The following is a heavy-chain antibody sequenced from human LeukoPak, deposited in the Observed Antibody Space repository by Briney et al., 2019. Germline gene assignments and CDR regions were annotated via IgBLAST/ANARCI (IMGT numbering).Heavy chain of an antibody. CDR1: GFTFSSYA. Sequence: GSLRLSCAASGFTFSSYAMSWVRQAPGKGLEWVSAISGSGGSTYYADSVKGRFTISRDNSKNTLYLQMNSLRAEDTAVYYCAKDRPPGIAAAATYDYWGQGTLVTVSS. CDR2: ISGSGGST. J-gene: IGHJ4*02. D-gene: IGHD6-13*01. V-gene: IGHV3-23*01. CDR3: AKDRPPGIAAAATYDY.